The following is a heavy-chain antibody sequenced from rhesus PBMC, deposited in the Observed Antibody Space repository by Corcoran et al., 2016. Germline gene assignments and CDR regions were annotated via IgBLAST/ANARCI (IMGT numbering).Heavy chain of an antibody. J-gene: IGHJ4*01. CDR3: ARGYVAATGTVFDY. Sequence: QVQLQESGPGLVKPSETLPLTCAVSGASISSNYWSWIRQAPGKGLEWIGRIYGSGGSTDYNPSLKSRVTISIDTSKSQFSLKLSSVTAADTAVYYCARGYVAATGTVFDYWGQGVLVTVSS. D-gene: IGHD6-31*01. CDR2: IYGSGGST. V-gene: IGHV4S2*01. CDR1: GASISSNY.